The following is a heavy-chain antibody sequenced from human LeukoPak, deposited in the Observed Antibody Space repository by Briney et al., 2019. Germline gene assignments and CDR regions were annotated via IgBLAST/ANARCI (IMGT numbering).Heavy chain of an antibody. CDR3: ARERAGSAWSASPLNWYFDL. D-gene: IGHD6-19*01. J-gene: IGHJ2*01. Sequence: ASVKVSCKASGYSFTGHYMHWVRQAPGQGLEWMGCINPNSGGTKFAQKFQGRVTMTRDTSIRTAYLDLNRLRPDDTAVYYCARERAGSAWSASPLNWYFDLWGRGTLVTVSS. CDR2: INPNSGGT. V-gene: IGHV1-2*02. CDR1: GYSFTGHY.